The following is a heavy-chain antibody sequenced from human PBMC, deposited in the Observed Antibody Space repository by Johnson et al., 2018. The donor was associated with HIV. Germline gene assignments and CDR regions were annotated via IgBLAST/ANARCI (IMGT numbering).Heavy chain of an antibody. CDR2: ITVSGVTT. CDR3: ATIMSYYGRGAFDI. CDR1: AFSFSKYA. D-gene: IGHD3-10*01. J-gene: IGHJ3*02. Sequence: VPLVESGGGLVQPGQSLRLSCAASAFSFSKYAMTWVRQAPGKGLEWVSSITVSGVTTYYTNSVKGRFTISRDNSKLFLQMNSLRAEDTAVYYCATIMSYYGRGAFDIWGQGTVVTVSS. V-gene: IGHV3-23*04.